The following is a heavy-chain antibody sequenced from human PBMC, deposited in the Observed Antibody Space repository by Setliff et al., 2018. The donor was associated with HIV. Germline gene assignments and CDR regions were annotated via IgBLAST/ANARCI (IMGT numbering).Heavy chain of an antibody. D-gene: IGHD5-18*01. J-gene: IGHJ6*02. CDR3: TRAGYGHGFDV. CDR2: IANKADSHTI. CDR1: GFTFSDHY. Sequence: GGSLRLSCAASGFTFSDHYMDWVRQSPGKGLEWVGRIANKADSHTIQYAASVQGRFTISRDDSKNSLYLQMSNLQAEDTALYYCTRAGYGHGFDVWGQGTTVTVSS. V-gene: IGHV3-72*01.